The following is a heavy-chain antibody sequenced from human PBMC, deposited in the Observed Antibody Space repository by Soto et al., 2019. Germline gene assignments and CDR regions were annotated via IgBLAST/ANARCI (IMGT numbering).Heavy chain of an antibody. CDR3: ARKLQTYYYYGMDV. J-gene: IGHJ6*02. Sequence: ASVKVVCKASGYTFTSSGISWVRQAPGQGLEWMVWISAYNGNTNYAQKLQGRVTMTTDTSTSTAYMELRSLRSDDTAAYYCARKLQTYYYYGMDVWGQGTTVTISS. CDR1: GYTFTSSG. D-gene: IGHD1-7*01. V-gene: IGHV1-18*01. CDR2: ISAYNGNT.